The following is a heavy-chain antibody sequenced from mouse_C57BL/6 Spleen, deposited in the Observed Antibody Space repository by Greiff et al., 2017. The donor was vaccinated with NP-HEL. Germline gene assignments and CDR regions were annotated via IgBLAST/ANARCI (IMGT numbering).Heavy chain of an antibody. V-gene: IGHV1-26*01. CDR1: GYTFTDYY. J-gene: IGHJ4*01. D-gene: IGHD1-1*01. Sequence: VQLQQSGPELVKPGASVKISCKASGYTFTDYYMNWVKQSHGKSLEWIGDINPNNGGTSYNQKFKGKATLTVDKSSSTAYMELRSLTSEDSAVYYCARSRYYYGSSLYYYAMDYWGQGTSVTVSS. CDR3: ARSRYYYGSSLYYYAMDY. CDR2: INPNNGGT.